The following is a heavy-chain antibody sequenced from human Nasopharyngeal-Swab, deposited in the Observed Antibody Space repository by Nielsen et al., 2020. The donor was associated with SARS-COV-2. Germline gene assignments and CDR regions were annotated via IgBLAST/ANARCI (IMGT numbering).Heavy chain of an antibody. D-gene: IGHD6-19*01. CDR2: IGTAGDT. CDR3: VLAVAGTRSFDY. J-gene: IGHJ4*02. V-gene: IGHV3-13*01. Sequence: GGSLRLSCAASGFTFSSYDMHWVRQATGKGLEWVSAIGTAGDTYYPGSVKGRFTISRENVKNSLYLQMNSLRAGDTAVYYCVLAVAGTRSFDYWGQGTLVTVSS. CDR1: GFTFSSYD.